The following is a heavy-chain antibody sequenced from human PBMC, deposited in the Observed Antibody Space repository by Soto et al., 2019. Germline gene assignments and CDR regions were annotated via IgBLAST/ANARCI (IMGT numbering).Heavy chain of an antibody. Sequence: GGSLRLSCTASGFTFSNYAMSWVRQAPGKGLGWVSAITRTDSTYYADSVKGRFTISRDNSRNTLYLQMNSLGAEDAALYYCAKALVGEVGATDYWGQGTLVTVSS. V-gene: IGHV3-23*01. CDR3: AKALVGEVGATDY. J-gene: IGHJ4*02. CDR2: ITRTDST. D-gene: IGHD1-26*01. CDR1: GFTFSNYA.